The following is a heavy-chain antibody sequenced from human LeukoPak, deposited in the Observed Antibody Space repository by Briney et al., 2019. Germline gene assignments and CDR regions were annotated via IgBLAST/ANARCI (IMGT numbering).Heavy chain of an antibody. Sequence: SETLSLTCAVSGYSISSGYNWGWIRQPPGKGLEWIGSIYHSGSTYYNPSLKSRVTISVDTSKNQFSLKLSSVTAADTAVYYCARVEMATITGYFDLWGRGTLVTVSS. CDR3: ARVEMATITGYFDL. CDR1: GYSISSGYN. J-gene: IGHJ2*01. V-gene: IGHV4-38-2*01. CDR2: IYHSGST. D-gene: IGHD5-24*01.